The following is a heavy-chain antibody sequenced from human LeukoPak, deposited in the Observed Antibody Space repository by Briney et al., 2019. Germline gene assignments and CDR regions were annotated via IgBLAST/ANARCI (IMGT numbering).Heavy chain of an antibody. CDR3: ARGGYYSDSRDYYPFDY. CDR2: ISGDATGT. CDR1: GFTFSSYA. V-gene: IGHV3-23*01. Sequence: GGSLRLSCAASGFTFSSYAMSWVRQAPGKGLEWVSAISGDATGTYYGDSVKGRFTVSRDKSKNTLYLQMNSLRAEDTAVCYCARGGYYSDSRDYYPFDYWGQGTLVTVSS. D-gene: IGHD3-22*01. J-gene: IGHJ4*02.